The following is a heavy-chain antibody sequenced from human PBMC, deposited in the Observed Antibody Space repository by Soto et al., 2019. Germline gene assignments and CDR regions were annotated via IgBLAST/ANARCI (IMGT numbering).Heavy chain of an antibody. CDR1: GGTFSKYT. D-gene: IGHD3-16*01. J-gene: IGHJ4*02. V-gene: IGHV1-69*02. CDR2: LIPILGLA. Sequence: QVQLVQSGAEVKKPGSSVKVSCKASGGTFSKYTITWVRQAPGQGLEWMGRLIPILGLANYAQKFRGRVTITADKSTTTAYMELRSLRSEDTAMYYCARFKLGEDYWGQGTLVTVSS. CDR3: ARFKLGEDY.